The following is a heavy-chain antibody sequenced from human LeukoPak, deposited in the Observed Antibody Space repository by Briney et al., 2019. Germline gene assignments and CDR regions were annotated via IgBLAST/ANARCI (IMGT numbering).Heavy chain of an antibody. V-gene: IGHV3-43*02. CDR3: AKPIYGGHTGDAFHI. J-gene: IGHJ3*02. CDR2: ISGDGANT. CDR1: GFTFSDYY. Sequence: GGSLRLSCAASGFTFSDYYMSWFRQAPGKGLEWVSLISGDGANTYYVDSVKGRFTISRDNSKKSLFLQMNSLRTDDTALYYCAKPIYGGHTGDAFHIRGQGAMVTVSS. D-gene: IGHD4-23*01.